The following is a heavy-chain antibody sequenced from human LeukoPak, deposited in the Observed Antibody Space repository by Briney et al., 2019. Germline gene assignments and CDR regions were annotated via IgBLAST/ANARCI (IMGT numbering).Heavy chain of an antibody. CDR2: INPSGGST. D-gene: IGHD6-13*01. V-gene: IGHV1-46*01. Sequence: ASVKVSCKASGYTFTSYYMHWVRQAPGQGLEWMGIINPSGGSTSYAQKFQGRVTMTRDMSTSTVYMELSSLRSEDTAVYYCARGSTKSTMRGSFNYYYYMDVWGKGTTVTVSS. CDR1: GYTFTSYY. CDR3: ARGSTKSTMRGSFNYYYYMDV. J-gene: IGHJ6*03.